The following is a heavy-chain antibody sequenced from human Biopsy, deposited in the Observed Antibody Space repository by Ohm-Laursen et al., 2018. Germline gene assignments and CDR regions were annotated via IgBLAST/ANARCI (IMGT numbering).Heavy chain of an antibody. J-gene: IGHJ3*01. V-gene: IGHV4-4*07. Sequence: SETLSLTCTVSGASMTGYFWTWVRQPAGKGLEWIGHIYTIGDTTYNPSLESRVTMSLDTSKNQFSLKMTSLTVADTAVYFCAREDEGLLRALDLWGQGTMVTVSS. CDR3: AREDEGLLRALDL. D-gene: IGHD3-3*01. CDR1: GASMTGYF. CDR2: IYTIGDT.